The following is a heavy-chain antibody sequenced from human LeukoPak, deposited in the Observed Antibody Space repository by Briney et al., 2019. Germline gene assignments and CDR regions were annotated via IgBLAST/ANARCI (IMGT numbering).Heavy chain of an antibody. J-gene: IGHJ3*01. Sequence: PSETLSLTCTVSGGSVSSYYWSWIRQPPGKGLEWIGCIHYSGSTDFNPSLKSRITISVDTSKNQFSLKMNSVTAADTAIYYCARVQRLPLDVFNFWGQGTMVTVSS. D-gene: IGHD6-19*01. CDR1: GGSVSSYY. CDR2: IHYSGST. CDR3: ARVQRLPLDVFNF. V-gene: IGHV4-59*02.